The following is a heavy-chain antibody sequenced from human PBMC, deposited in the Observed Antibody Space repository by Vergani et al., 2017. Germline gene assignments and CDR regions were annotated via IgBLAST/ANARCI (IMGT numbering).Heavy chain of an antibody. D-gene: IGHD3-16*01. J-gene: IGHJ4*02. CDR3: ARDPDEGGYFDY. Sequence: QVQLQESGPGLVKPSQTLSLTCTVSGRSISSGGYYWSWIRQHPGKGLEWIGYIYYSGSTYYNPSLKSRVTISEDTSKNQFSLKLSSVTAADTAVYYCARDPDEGGYFDYWGQGTLVTVSS. V-gene: IGHV4-31*03. CDR2: IYYSGST. CDR1: GRSISSGGYY.